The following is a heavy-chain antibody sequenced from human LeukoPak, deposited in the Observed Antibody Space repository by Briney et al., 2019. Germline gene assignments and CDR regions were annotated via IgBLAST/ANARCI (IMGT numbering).Heavy chain of an antibody. J-gene: IGHJ5*02. D-gene: IGHD6-13*01. V-gene: IGHV1-2*02. CDR3: AREVQQLVRGWFDP. Sequence: GAPVKVSCKASGYTFTGYYMHWVRQAPGQGLEWMGWVNPNSGGTNYAQKFQGRVTMTRDTSISTAYMELSRLRSDDTAVYYCAREVQQLVRGWFDPWGQGTLVTVSS. CDR2: VNPNSGGT. CDR1: GYTFTGYY.